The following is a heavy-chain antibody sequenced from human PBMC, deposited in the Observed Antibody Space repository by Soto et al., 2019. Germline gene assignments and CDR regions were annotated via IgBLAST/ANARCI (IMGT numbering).Heavy chain of an antibody. Sequence: QVQLVQSRAEVKKHGASIKVSCKTSGYTFTNYYMHWVRQAPGQGLEWMGIINPGGVSTTYAQDFQGRVTITKDTYTSAAYMELRSLRSVARAVYWWARGVIIAAGTPLSHGGQGTLVTASS. D-gene: IGHD6-13*01. J-gene: IGHJ4*02. V-gene: IGHV1-46*01. CDR2: INPGGVST. CDR1: GYTFTNYY. CDR3: ARGVIIAAGTPLSH.